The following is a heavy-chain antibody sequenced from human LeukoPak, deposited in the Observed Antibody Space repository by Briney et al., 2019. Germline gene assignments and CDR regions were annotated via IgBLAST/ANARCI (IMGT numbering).Heavy chain of an antibody. CDR3: ATYGDYDAFDI. CDR1: GGSISSYY. CDR2: IYYSGST. D-gene: IGHD4-17*01. J-gene: IGHJ3*02. Sequence: PSETLSLTCTVSGGSISSYYWSWIRQPPGKGLEWIGYIYYSGSTNYNPSLKSRVTISVDTSKNQFSLKLSSVTAAGTAVYYCATYGDYDAFDIWGQGTMVTVSS. V-gene: IGHV4-59*01.